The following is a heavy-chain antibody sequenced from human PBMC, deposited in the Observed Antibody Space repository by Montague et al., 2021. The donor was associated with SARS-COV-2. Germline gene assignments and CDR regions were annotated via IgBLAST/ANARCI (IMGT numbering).Heavy chain of an antibody. D-gene: IGHD5-24*01. CDR3: VRDQSPMGFDY. Sequence: SLRLSCAASGFTFSSHEMNWVRQAPGKGLEWIAYISSSGSPKYYADSVKGRFTISRDNAKNSLSLQMNNLRADDTAVYYCVRDQSPMGFDYWGQGTLVTVSS. J-gene: IGHJ4*02. V-gene: IGHV3-48*03. CDR1: GFTFSSHE. CDR2: ISSSGSPK.